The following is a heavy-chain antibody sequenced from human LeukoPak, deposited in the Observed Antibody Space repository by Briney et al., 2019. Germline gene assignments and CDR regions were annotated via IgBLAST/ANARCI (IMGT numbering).Heavy chain of an antibody. V-gene: IGHV3-23*01. Sequence: GGSLRLPCAASGFTFSSYSMNWVRQAPGKGLEWVSVISGSGAYTDYADSVKGRFTISRDNSRDTLYLQMNCLRAEDTAVYYCAKDHCSSSSCYADAFDIWGQGTMVTVSS. CDR3: AKDHCSSSSCYADAFDI. D-gene: IGHD2-2*01. CDR1: GFTFSSYS. CDR2: ISGSGAYT. J-gene: IGHJ3*02.